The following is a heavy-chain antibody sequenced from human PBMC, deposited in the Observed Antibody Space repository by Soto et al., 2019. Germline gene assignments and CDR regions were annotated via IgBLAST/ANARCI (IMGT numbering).Heavy chain of an antibody. V-gene: IGHV4-39*01. CDR2: INYSGTT. D-gene: IGHD3-10*01. CDR1: GGSISSDSYY. CDR3: ARVWGGAFDI. J-gene: IGHJ3*02. Sequence: TSETLSLTCTVSGGSISSDSYYWGWIRQSPEKGLEYIGSINYSGTTHYNPSLRSRATISVDTSKNQFSLRLTSMTAADTAVYYCARVWGGAFDIWGQGTMVTVSS.